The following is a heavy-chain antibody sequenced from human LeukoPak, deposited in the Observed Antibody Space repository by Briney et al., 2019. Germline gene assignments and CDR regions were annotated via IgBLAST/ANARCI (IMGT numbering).Heavy chain of an antibody. CDR1: GGSISSCY. CDR3: ARYSSSGYCSSTSCRRHFDY. D-gene: IGHD2-2*01. Sequence: SETLSLTCTVSGGSISSCYSNWIRQPAGKGLEWIGRIYTSGSTNYNPSLKSRVTMSVDTSKNQFSLKLSSVTAADTAVYYCARYSSSGYCSSTSCRRHFDYWGQGTLVTVSS. J-gene: IGHJ4*02. CDR2: IYTSGST. V-gene: IGHV4-4*07.